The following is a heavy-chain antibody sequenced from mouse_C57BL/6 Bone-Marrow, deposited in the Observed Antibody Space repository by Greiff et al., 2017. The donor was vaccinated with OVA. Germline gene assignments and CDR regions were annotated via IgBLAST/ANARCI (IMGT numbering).Heavy chain of an antibody. J-gene: IGHJ1*03. V-gene: IGHV6-6*01. D-gene: IGHD4-1*01. Sequence: EVKVEESGGGLVQPGGSMKLSCAASGFTFSDAWMDWVRQSPEKGLEWVAEIRNKANNHATYYAESVKGRFTISRDDSKSSVYLQMNSLRAEDTGIYYCTRRTGTGGYWYFDVWGTGTTVTVSS. CDR1: GFTFSDAW. CDR2: IRNKANNHAT. CDR3: TRRTGTGGYWYFDV.